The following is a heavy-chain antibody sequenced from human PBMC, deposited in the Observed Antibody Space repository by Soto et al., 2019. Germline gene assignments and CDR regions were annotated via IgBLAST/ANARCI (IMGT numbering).Heavy chain of an antibody. V-gene: IGHV3-74*01. CDR3: VRVAYGDLGG. CDR2: IKSDGSDT. CDR1: GFTFSSYW. J-gene: IGHJ4*02. Sequence: EVQVVESGGGLVQPGGSLRLSCAASGFTFSSYWMHWVRQAPGKGLVWVSRIKSDGSDTSYADSVKGRFTISRDNAKNTLYLQMSGLRAEDTAVYYCVRVAYGDLGGWGQGTLVTVSS. D-gene: IGHD4-17*01.